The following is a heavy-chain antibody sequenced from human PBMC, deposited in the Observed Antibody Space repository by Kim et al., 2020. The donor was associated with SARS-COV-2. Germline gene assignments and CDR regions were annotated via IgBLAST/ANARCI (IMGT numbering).Heavy chain of an antibody. D-gene: IGHD5-18*01. Sequence: ASVKVSCKASGYTFTSYGISWVRQAPGQGLEWMGWISAYNGNTNYAQKLQGRVTMTTDTSTSTAYMELRSLRSDDTAVYYCARDQSARGTVYSYGSPDDYWGQGTLVTVSS. CDR1: GYTFTSYG. CDR3: ARDQSARGTVYSYGSPDDY. CDR2: ISAYNGNT. J-gene: IGHJ4*02. V-gene: IGHV1-18*01.